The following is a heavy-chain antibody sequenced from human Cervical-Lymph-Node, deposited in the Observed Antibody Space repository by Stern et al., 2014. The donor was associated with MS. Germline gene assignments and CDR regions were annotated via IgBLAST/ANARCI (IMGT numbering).Heavy chain of an antibody. CDR2: IFMGCST. CDR1: GFTVSSND. D-gene: IGHD4-17*01. V-gene: IGHV3-53*04. CDR3: AGTTVTTDAFDI. Sequence: AQSRGGLVQPGGALRLSYAASGFTVSSNDMLWVRQAPGKGLVWASVIFMGCSTYFAESLKVLFTIARTTSKNALYMQMNRLRAEDTAVYYCAGTTVTTDAFDIWGQGTMVTVSS. J-gene: IGHJ3*02.